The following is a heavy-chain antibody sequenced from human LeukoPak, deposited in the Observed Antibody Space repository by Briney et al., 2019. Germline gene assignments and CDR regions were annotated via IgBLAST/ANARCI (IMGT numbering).Heavy chain of an antibody. D-gene: IGHD6-19*01. V-gene: IGHV1-2*02. CDR3: ALDVGSGWLGPGNYYFDY. CDR2: INPNSGGA. J-gene: IGHJ4*02. Sequence: ASVKVSCKASGYTFTAYYIHWVRQAPGQGLEWMGWINPNSGGANYAQKFQGRVTMTRDTSISTAYMELSRLRSDDTAVFYCALDVGSGWLGPGNYYFDYWGQGTLVTVAS. CDR1: GYTFTAYY.